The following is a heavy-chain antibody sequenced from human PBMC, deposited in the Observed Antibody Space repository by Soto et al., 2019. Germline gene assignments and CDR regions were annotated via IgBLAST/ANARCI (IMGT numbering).Heavy chain of an antibody. CDR1: GVTFDGYA. Sequence: PGGSLRLSCTASGVTFDGYALHWVRQVPGKDLEWVSVIYSGDTIDYADSVKGRFTISRDNAKNSLFLQMNSLRPEDTALYYCAKDMKWGGMTTIHYFDSWGQGTLVTVSS. CDR3: AKDMKWGGMTTIHYFDS. D-gene: IGHD4-17*01. CDR2: IYSGDTI. J-gene: IGHJ4*02. V-gene: IGHV3-9*01.